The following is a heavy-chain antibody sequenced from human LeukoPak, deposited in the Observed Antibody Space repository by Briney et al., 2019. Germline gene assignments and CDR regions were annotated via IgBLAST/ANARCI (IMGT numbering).Heavy chain of an antibody. D-gene: IGHD6-13*01. CDR3: ASYSSSGNGFDP. Sequence: SETLSLTCAVYGGSFIGFHWNWIRQPPGKGLEWIGEINHSGSTNYNPSLKGRVTISVDTSKNQFSLKLSSVTAADTAVYYCASYSSSGNGFDPWGQGTLVTVSS. CDR2: INHSGST. CDR1: GGSFIGFH. V-gene: IGHV4-34*01. J-gene: IGHJ5*02.